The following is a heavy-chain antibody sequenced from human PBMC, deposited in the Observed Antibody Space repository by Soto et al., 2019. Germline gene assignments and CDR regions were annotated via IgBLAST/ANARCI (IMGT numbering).Heavy chain of an antibody. CDR1: GGSFSGYY. CDR3: ARRIAVAGTVYYYMDV. V-gene: IGHV4-34*01. J-gene: IGHJ6*03. Sequence: ASETLSLTCAVYGGSFSGYYWSWIRQPPGKGLEWIGEINHSGSTNYNPSLKSRVTISVDTSKNQFSLKLSSVTAADTAVYYCARRIAVAGTVYYYMDVWGKGTTGTVSS. D-gene: IGHD6-19*01. CDR2: INHSGST.